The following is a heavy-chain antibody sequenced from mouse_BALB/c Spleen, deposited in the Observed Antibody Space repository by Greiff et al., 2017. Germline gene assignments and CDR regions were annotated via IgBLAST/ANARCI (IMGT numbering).Heavy chain of an antibody. CDR3: ARDPACLKMDY. V-gene: IGHV5-6-3*01. D-gene: IGHD6-1*01. Sequence: EVMLVESGGGLVQPGGSLKLSCAASGFTFSSYGMSWVRQTPDKRLELVATINSNGGSTYYPDSVKGRFTISRDNAKNTLYLQMSSLKSEDTAMYYCARDPACLKMDYWGQGTSVTVSS. CDR1: GFTFSSYG. J-gene: IGHJ4*01. CDR2: INSNGGST.